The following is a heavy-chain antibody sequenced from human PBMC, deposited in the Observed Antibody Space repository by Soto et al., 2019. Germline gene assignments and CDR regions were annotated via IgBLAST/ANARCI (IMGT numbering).Heavy chain of an antibody. CDR3: ARGTYYFDY. V-gene: IGHV4-59*01. D-gene: IGHD3-10*01. CDR2: IYYSGST. J-gene: IGHJ4*02. CDR1: GGSISSYY. Sequence: ASETLSLTCTVSGGSISSYYWNWIRQPPGKGLEWIGYIYYSGSTNYNPSLKSRVTISVDMSKNQFSLKLSSVTAADTAVYYCARGTYYFDYWGQGTLVTVSS.